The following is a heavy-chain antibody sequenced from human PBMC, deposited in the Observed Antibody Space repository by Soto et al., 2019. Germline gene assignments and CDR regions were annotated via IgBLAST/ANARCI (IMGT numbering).Heavy chain of an antibody. Sequence: TLSFTCTVSGGSISRGGYYWSWIRQHPGKGLEWIGYIYYSGSTYYKPSLKSRVTISVDTSKNLFSLKLSSVTAADTAVYYRAREIVIGTGGPGTVRAYYYYEMDFWGKGTTVTV. D-gene: IGHD3-10*01. CDR2: IYYSGST. CDR1: GGSISRGGYY. V-gene: IGHV4-31*03. J-gene: IGHJ6*03. CDR3: AREIVIGTGGPGTVRAYYYYEMDF.